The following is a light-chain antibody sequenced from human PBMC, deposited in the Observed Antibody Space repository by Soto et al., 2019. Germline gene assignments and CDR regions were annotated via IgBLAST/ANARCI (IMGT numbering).Light chain of an antibody. CDR3: QHYGSALFT. Sequence: EFVLTHSPGTLSFSPGERSTLSCRASQSFSSSYLAWYQQKPGQAPRLLIYGASSRATGSPDRFSGSGSGTDFTLTISSLEPEDFAVYYCQHYGSALFTFGPGTKVDVK. V-gene: IGKV3-20*01. CDR2: GAS. CDR1: QSFSSSY. J-gene: IGKJ3*01.